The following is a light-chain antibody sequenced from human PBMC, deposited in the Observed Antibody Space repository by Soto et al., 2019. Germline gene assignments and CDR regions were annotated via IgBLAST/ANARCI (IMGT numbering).Light chain of an antibody. J-gene: IGKJ2*01. CDR2: KVS. CDR1: QSLVYSDGNTY. Sequence: DVVLTQSPLSLPVTLGQPASISCRPSQSLVYSDGNTYLNWFHQRPGQSPRRLIYKVSNRDAGVQDRFSGSGSGTDFTLRISGVEAEDVGLYYCMQAGHWPYVFGQGTRLEIK. CDR3: MQAGHWPYV. V-gene: IGKV2-30*01.